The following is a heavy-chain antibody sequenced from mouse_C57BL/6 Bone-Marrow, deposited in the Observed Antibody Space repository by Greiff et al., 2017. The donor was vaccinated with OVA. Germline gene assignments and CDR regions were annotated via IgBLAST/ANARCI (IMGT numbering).Heavy chain of an antibody. CDR3: ARGGYSNYEGYFDV. Sequence: VQLQQSGAELVRPGTSVKVSCKASGYAFTNSLIEWVKQRPGQGLEWIGVINPGSGGTNYNEKFKGKATLTADKSSSTAYMQLSSLTSEDSAVYFCARGGYSNYEGYFDVWGTGTTVTVSS. J-gene: IGHJ1*03. D-gene: IGHD2-5*01. CDR2: INPGSGGT. CDR1: GYAFTNSL. V-gene: IGHV1-54*01.